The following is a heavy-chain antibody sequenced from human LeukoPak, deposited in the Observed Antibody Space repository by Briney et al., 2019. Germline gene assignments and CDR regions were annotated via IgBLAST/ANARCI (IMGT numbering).Heavy chain of an antibody. Sequence: PGGSLRLSCAASGFTFSSYTMNWVRQAPGKGLEWVSSISSSSSYIYYADSVKGRFTISRDNAKNSLYLQMNSLRAEDTAVYYCARVGTSHSNLFDYWGKGTLVTVSS. J-gene: IGHJ4*02. CDR1: GFTFSSYT. D-gene: IGHD1-14*01. CDR2: ISSSSSYI. CDR3: ARVGTSHSNLFDY. V-gene: IGHV3-21*01.